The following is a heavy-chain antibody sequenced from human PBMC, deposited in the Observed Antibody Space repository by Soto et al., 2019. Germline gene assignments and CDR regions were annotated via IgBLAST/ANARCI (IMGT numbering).Heavy chain of an antibody. Sequence: VQLVQSGAEVKKPGSSVKVSCKASGGTFSRYTISWVRQAPGQGLEWMGRIIPILGIANYAQKFQGIVKITAYKSTSTAYMELSRLRSEDTAVYYCARQARGYDGDHATYNWFYPGGQGTLVTVSS. D-gene: IGHD4-17*01. V-gene: IGHV1-69*02. CDR3: ARQARGYDGDHATYNWFYP. CDR1: GGTFSRYT. J-gene: IGHJ5*02. CDR2: IIPILGIA.